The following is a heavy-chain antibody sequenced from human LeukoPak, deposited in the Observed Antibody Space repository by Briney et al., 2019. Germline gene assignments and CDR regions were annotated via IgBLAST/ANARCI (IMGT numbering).Heavy chain of an antibody. Sequence: GGSLRLSCAASGFTFSSYSMNWVRQAPGKGLEWVSVIYSGGSTYYADSVRGRFTISRDNSKNTLYLQMNGLRAEDTAVYYCARDQVLGVVGTWGQGTLVTVSS. V-gene: IGHV3-53*01. D-gene: IGHD3-10*01. CDR3: ARDQVLGVVGT. CDR1: GFTFSSYS. J-gene: IGHJ5*02. CDR2: IYSGGST.